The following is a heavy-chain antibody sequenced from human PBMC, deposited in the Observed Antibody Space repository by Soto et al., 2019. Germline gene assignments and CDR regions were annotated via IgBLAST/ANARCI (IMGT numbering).Heavy chain of an antibody. J-gene: IGHJ5*02. V-gene: IGHV1-69*13. CDR2: IIPIFGTA. CDR1: GGTFSSYA. D-gene: IGHD6-6*01. Sequence: GASVKVSCKASGGTFSSYAISWVRQAPGQGLEWMGGIIPIFGTANYAQKFQGRVTITADESTSTAYMELSSLRSEDTAVYYCARESIAARRHIRPNWFDPWGQGTLVTVST. CDR3: ARESIAARRHIRPNWFDP.